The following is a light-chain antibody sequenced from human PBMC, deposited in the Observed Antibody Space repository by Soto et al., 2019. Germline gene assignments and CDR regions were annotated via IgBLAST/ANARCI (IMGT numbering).Light chain of an antibody. J-gene: IGKJ1*01. V-gene: IGKV3-11*01. CDR1: QSVGTS. CDR2: DAA. CDR3: QHRSSWPRS. Sequence: PGDRATPSCRASQSVGTSLAWYKQQPGQAPRLLIHDAAYRASGIPERFSGSGSGTAFSLSISSLEPDDFAVYYCQHRSSWPRSFGRGTKVEV.